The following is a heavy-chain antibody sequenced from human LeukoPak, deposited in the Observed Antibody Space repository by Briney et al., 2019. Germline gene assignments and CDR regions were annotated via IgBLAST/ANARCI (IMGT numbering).Heavy chain of an antibody. V-gene: IGHV4-39*01. CDR3: ARLSDF. J-gene: IGHJ4*02. CDR1: GGAISSDRYY. Sequence: SEALSLTCSVSGGAISSDRYYWGWIRQPPGKGLEWIASINYSGSTYYNPSLNSRAPISLDTSKTQFSLRLSSVTAADTAVYYCARLSDFWGQGILVTVSS. CDR2: INYSGST.